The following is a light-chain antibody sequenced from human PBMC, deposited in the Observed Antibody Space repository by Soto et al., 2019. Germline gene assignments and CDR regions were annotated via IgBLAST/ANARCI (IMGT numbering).Light chain of an antibody. CDR3: HQRSNLPPP. V-gene: IGKV3-11*01. Sequence: EVVLTQSPATLSLSPGDRATLSCRASQSVHSYLAWYQQKPGQAPRLLIYDASDRATGIPARFSGSGSETNLTLSVSSLEPEDFAVYYCHQRSNLPPPFGQGTKLEMK. CDR1: QSVHSY. J-gene: IGKJ2*01. CDR2: DAS.